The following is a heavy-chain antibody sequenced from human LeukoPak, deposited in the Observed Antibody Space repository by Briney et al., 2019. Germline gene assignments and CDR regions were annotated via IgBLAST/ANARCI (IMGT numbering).Heavy chain of an antibody. J-gene: IGHJ3*02. CDR3: ARDWNYVFDI. CDR2: ISAYSGNT. D-gene: IGHD1-7*01. Sequence: ASVKVSCKASGYTFTRYGIRWVRQAPGQGLEWMGWISAYSGNTHYAQKLQGRVTLTTDTSTSTAYMELRSLRSDDTAVYYCARDWNYVFDIWGQGTMVIVSS. V-gene: IGHV1-18*01. CDR1: GYTFTRYG.